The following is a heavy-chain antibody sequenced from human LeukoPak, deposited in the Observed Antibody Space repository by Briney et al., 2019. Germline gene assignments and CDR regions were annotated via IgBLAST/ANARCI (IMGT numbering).Heavy chain of an antibody. CDR1: GGSISSSSYY. J-gene: IGHJ5*02. D-gene: IGHD2-2*01. CDR2: IYYSGST. CDR3: ARHPEYCSSTSCFWFDP. Sequence: PETLSLTCTVSGGSISSSSYYWGWIRQPPGKGLEWIGSIYYSGSTYYNPSLKSRVTISVDTSKNQFSLKLSSVTAADTAVYYCARHPEYCSSTSCFWFDPWGQGTLVTVSS. V-gene: IGHV4-39*01.